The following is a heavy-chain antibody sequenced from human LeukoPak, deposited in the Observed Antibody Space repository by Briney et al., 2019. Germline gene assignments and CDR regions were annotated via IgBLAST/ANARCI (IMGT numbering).Heavy chain of an antibody. J-gene: IGHJ4*02. Sequence: PSETLSLTCTVSGGSISSSSYSWGWIRQPPGKGLEWIGSIYYSGSTYYNPSLKSRVTISVDTSKNQFSLKLSSVTAADTDVYYCARQKGYYFDYWGQGTLVTVSS. CDR1: GGSISSSSYS. CDR3: ARQKGYYFDY. CDR2: IYYSGST. V-gene: IGHV4-39*01.